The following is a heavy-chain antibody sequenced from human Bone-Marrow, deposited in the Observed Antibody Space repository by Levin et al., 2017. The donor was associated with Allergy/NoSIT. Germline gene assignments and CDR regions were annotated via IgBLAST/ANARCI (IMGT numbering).Heavy chain of an antibody. CDR3: ARSYSSSWYQSGYFDY. CDR2: IYFTEKT. CDR1: GVSIKNTYY. V-gene: IGHV4-39*07. J-gene: IGHJ4*02. Sequence: SQTLSLTCNVSGVSIKNTYYWAWIRQPPGKGLEWIGNIYFTEKTYYNPSLQSRVAISLDTSKNHFSLRLTSLTAADTAVYYCARSYSSSWYQSGYFDYWGQGSLVIASS. D-gene: IGHD6-13*01.